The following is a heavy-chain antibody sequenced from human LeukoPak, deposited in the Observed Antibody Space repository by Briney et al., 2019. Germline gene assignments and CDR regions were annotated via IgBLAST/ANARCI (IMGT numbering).Heavy chain of an antibody. CDR2: ISSSSSYI. CDR1: GFTFSSYS. D-gene: IGHD6-13*01. V-gene: IGHV3-21*04. CDR3: AKGSSRGPNYFDY. J-gene: IGHJ4*02. Sequence: GGSLRLSCAASGFTFSSYSMNWVRQAPGKGLEWVSSISSSSSYIYYADSVKGRFTISRDNAKNSLYLQMNSLRAEDTAVYYCAKGSSRGPNYFDYWGQGTLVTVSS.